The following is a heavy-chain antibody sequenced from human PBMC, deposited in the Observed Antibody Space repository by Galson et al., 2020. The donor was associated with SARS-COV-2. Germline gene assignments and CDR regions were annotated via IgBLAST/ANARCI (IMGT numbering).Heavy chain of an antibody. V-gene: IGHV1-3*01. CDR1: GYTFTSYA. Sequence: ASVKVSCKASGYTFTSYAMHWVRQAPGQRLEWMGWINAGNGNTKYSQKFQGRFTITRDTSASTAYMELSSLRSEDTAVYYCARVDYYGSGSYWDRFDYGGQGTLVTVSS. D-gene: IGHD3-10*01. CDR3: ARVDYYGSGSYWDRFDY. J-gene: IGHJ4*02. CDR2: INAGNGNT.